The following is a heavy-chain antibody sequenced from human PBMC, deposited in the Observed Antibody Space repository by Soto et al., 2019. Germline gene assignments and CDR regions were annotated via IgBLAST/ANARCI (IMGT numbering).Heavy chain of an antibody. V-gene: IGHV3-11*01. CDR2: ISTSGSTR. Sequence: GGSLRLSCAASGFTFSDYYMSWIRQAPGKGLEWVSYISTSGSTRYYADSVKGRFTISRDNAKNSLYLQMNSLRAEDTAVYYCARNIEYSSSSPDYWGQGTLVTVSS. CDR1: GFTFSDYY. D-gene: IGHD6-6*01. J-gene: IGHJ4*02. CDR3: ARNIEYSSSSPDY.